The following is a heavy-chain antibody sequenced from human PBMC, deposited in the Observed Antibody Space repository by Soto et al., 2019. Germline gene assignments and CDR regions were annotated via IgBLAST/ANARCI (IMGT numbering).Heavy chain of an antibody. J-gene: IGHJ6*02. Sequence: SETLSLTCTVSSAPVSSSTYTWGWIRQPPGKGLEWIGSIYYSGSTYYNPSLNSRVTVSVDTSKNQFSLKLSSVTAADTAVYYCAREGVSSSWYNYYGMDVWGQGTTVTVSS. CDR2: IYYSGST. D-gene: IGHD6-13*01. CDR3: AREGVSSSWYNYYGMDV. V-gene: IGHV4-39*07. CDR1: SAPVSSSTYT.